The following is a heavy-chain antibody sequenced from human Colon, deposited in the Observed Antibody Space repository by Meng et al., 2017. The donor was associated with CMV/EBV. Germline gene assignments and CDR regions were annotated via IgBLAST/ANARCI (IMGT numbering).Heavy chain of an antibody. V-gene: IGHV1-18*04. CDR1: GYNFRSYG. CDR2: IYVYNDDT. Sequence: ASVKVSCKASGYNFRSYGITWVRQVPGQGLGWLGWIYVYNDDTDYAQKFQDRLTLTTDTSTTTAYMELRSLGPDDTAVYFCAKDLRPYCSKTACYTPSDFWGQGTLVTVSS. CDR3: AKDLRPYCSKTACYTPSDF. D-gene: IGHD2-2*02. J-gene: IGHJ4*02.